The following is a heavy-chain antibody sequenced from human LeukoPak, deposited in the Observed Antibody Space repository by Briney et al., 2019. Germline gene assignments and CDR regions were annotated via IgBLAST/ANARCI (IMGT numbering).Heavy chain of an antibody. CDR1: GFTFSSYS. CDR2: ISSSSTI. Sequence: GGSLRLSCAASGFTFSSYSMNWVRQAPGKGLEWVSYISSSSTIYYADSVKGRFTISRDNAKNSLYLQMNSLGDEDTAVYYCARDQDSIAAAGHQFDPWGQGTLVTVSS. J-gene: IGHJ5*02. D-gene: IGHD6-13*01. V-gene: IGHV3-48*02. CDR3: ARDQDSIAAAGHQFDP.